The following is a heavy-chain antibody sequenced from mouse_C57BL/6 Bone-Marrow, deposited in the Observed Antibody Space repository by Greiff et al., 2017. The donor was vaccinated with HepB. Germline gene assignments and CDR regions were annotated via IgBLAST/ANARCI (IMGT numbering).Heavy chain of an antibody. CDR2: INPNNGGT. CDR1: GYTFTDYY. CDR3: ASPTFYYNYDGFAY. Sequence: EVQLQQSGPELVKPGASVKISCKASGYTFTDYYMNWVKQSHGKSLEWIGDINPNNGGTSYNQKFKGKATLTVDKSSSTAYMELRSLTSEDSAVYYCASPTFYYNYDGFAYWGRGTLVTVSA. J-gene: IGHJ3*01. V-gene: IGHV1-26*01. D-gene: IGHD2-4*01.